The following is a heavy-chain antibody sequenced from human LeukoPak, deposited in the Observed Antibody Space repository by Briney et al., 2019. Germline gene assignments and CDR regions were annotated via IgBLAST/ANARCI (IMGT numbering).Heavy chain of an antibody. CDR3: ARAVVVVPAAIGSIYYYYYMDV. CDR1: GGTFSRYA. CDR2: VIPIFGKA. Sequence: AVTVSYKASGGTFSRYAISWVRLAPGQGLGWVGGVIPIFGKAKYAQKLQGRVTITTDESKSTAYMELSSLRSEDTAVYYCARAVVVVPAAIGSIYYYYYMDVWGKGTTVTVSS. J-gene: IGHJ6*03. V-gene: IGHV1-69*05. D-gene: IGHD2-2*02.